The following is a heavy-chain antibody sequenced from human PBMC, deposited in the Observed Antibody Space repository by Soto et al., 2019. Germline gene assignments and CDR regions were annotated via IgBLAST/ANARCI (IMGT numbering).Heavy chain of an antibody. CDR3: TTGSVEGY. J-gene: IGHJ4*02. CDR1: GFTISNAW. D-gene: IGHD3-3*01. V-gene: IGHV3-15*07. CDR2: IKRKIDGEKT. Sequence: EVQLVESGGGLVKPGGSLRLSCAASGFTISNAWMNWVRQAPGKGLEWVGRIKRKIDGEKTTYAAPVKGRFIISRDDSKDTLSLQMNNLKSEDTAVYYCTTGSVEGYWGQGTLVTVSS.